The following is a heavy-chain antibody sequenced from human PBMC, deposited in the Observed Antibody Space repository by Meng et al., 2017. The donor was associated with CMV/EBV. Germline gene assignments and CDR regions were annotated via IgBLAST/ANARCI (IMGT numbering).Heavy chain of an antibody. CDR2: IGTAGDT. J-gene: IGHJ4*02. D-gene: IGHD3-10*01. Sequence: GESLKISCAASGFTFSSYDMHWVRQATGKGLEWVSAIGTAGDTYYPGSVKGRFTISRENAKNSLYLQMNSLRAGDTAVYYCASGKYYYGSGSYYNPYYWGQGTLVTVSS. CDR3: ASGKYYYGSGSYYNPYY. CDR1: GFTFSSYD. V-gene: IGHV3-13*01.